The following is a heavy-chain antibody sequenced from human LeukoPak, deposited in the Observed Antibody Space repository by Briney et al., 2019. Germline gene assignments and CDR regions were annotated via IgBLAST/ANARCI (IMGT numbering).Heavy chain of an antibody. J-gene: IGHJ4*02. Sequence: AGSLRLSCAASDFTVSSNYLSWVRQAPGQGLEWVSIIYAGGTTYYADSVKGRFTISRHNSKNTLYLQMDSLKTEHTPVYYCARGTPPQRFGGPYYKGYFENWGQGTLVTVSS. V-gene: IGHV3-53*01. CDR1: DFTVSSNY. CDR2: IYAGGTT. D-gene: IGHD3-22*01. CDR3: ARGTPPQRFGGPYYKGYFEN.